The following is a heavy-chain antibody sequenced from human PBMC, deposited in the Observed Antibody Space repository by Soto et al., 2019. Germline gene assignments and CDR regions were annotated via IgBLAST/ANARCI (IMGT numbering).Heavy chain of an antibody. J-gene: IGHJ6*03. CDR3: AGISIAAAGSSYYYYMDV. Sequence: SETLSLTCTVSGCSISSYYWSWIRQPPGKGLEWIGYIYYSGSTNYNPSLKSRVTISVDTSKNQFSLKLSSVTAADTAVYYCAGISIAAAGSSYYYYMDVWGKGTTVTVSS. CDR2: IYYSGST. V-gene: IGHV4-59*08. CDR1: GCSISSYY. D-gene: IGHD6-13*01.